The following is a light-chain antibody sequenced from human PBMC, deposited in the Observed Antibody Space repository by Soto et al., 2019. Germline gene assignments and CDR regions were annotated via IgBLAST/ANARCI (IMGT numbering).Light chain of an antibody. Sequence: QSALTQPTSASGAPGQSVPISCTGTSRDVGGSNFVSLYQPHPGKAPKIMIYEVSKRPSGVPERFSGSKSGNTASLTVSGRQAEDEADYYCSSYAGSNNLVFGGGTTLTVL. J-gene: IGLJ3*02. CDR2: EVS. V-gene: IGLV2-8*01. CDR1: SRDVGGSNF. CDR3: SSYAGSNNLV.